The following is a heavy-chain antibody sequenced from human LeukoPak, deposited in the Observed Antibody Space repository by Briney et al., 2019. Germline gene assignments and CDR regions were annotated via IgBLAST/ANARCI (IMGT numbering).Heavy chain of an antibody. CDR1: GYTFTGYY. CDR2: INPNSGGT. V-gene: IGHV1-2*02. J-gene: IGHJ4*02. Sequence: ASVKVSCKASGYTFTGYYMHWVRQAPGQGLEWMGWINPNSGGTNYAQKFQGRVTMTRNTSISTAYMELSSLRSEDTAVYYCARVDILTGYYNMGFDYWGQGTLVTVSS. D-gene: IGHD3-9*01. CDR3: ARVDILTGYYNMGFDY.